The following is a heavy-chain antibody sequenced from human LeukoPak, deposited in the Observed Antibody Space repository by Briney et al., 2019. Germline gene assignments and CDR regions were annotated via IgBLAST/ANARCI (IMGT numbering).Heavy chain of an antibody. V-gene: IGHV3-9*01. CDR2: ISWNSGSI. J-gene: IGHJ6*02. CDR1: GFTFDDYA. CDR3: AKDMSDLHCSSTSCYKYGMDV. Sequence: GGSLRLSCAASGFTFDDYAMHWVRQAPGKGLEWVSGISWNSGSIGYADSVKGRFTISRDNAKNSLYLQMNSLRAKDTALYYCAKDMSDLHCSSTSCYKYGMDVWGQGTTVTVSS. D-gene: IGHD2-2*01.